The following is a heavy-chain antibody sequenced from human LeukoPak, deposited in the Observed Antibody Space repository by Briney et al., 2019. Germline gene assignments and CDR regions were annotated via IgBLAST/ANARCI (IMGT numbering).Heavy chain of an antibody. Sequence: WASVKVSCKASGGTFSSYAISWVRQAPGQGLEWVGRIIPILGIANYAQKFQGRVTITADKSTSTAYMELSSLRSEDTAVYYCARGGVDYYDSSGYWDWGQGTLVTVSS. V-gene: IGHV1-69*04. CDR2: IIPILGIA. CDR3: ARGGVDYYDSSGYWD. J-gene: IGHJ4*02. D-gene: IGHD3-22*01. CDR1: GGTFSSYA.